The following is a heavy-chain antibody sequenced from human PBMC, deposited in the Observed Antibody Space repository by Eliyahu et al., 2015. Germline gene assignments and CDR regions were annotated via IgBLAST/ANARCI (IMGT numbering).Heavy chain of an antibody. Sequence: EVXLVESGGGLVQPGGSLRLSCADSGSTFGXYWMSWVRQTPGKGLEFVANIDPDGSVRNYVDSVKGRFTISRDNAKKSLYLQMSRLRAEDTAVYFCARDPGYSSFDYWGQGALVTVSS. CDR1: GSTFGXYW. CDR2: IDPDGSVR. CDR3: ARDPGYSSFDY. V-gene: IGHV3-7*01. J-gene: IGHJ4*02. D-gene: IGHD5-18*01.